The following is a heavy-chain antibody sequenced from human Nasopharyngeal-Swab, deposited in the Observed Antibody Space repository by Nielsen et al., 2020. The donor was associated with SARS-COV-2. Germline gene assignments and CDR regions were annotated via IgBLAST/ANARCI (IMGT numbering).Heavy chain of an antibody. J-gene: IGHJ6*02. CDR2: VNHIGRA. V-gene: IGHV4-34*01. Sequence: SETLSLTCDVNGGTFSGFFWSWVRLPPGKGLEWIGAVNHIGRADYNPSLKSPVTISVDTSKNQLSLKLTSVTAADTAVYYCARDIFGVVSYFDYGLDVWSQGTTVTVSS. CDR1: GGTFSGFF. CDR3: ARDIFGVVSYFDYGLDV. D-gene: IGHD3-3*01.